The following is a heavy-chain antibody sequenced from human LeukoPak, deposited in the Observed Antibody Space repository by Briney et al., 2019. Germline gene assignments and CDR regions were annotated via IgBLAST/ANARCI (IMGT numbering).Heavy chain of an antibody. J-gene: IGHJ6*03. Sequence: GGSLRLSCAASGFTFSSFDMHWVRQPTGQGLEWVSTIGTASDTYYPGSVEGRFTLSRDNAKNSLYLQMNSLTAGDTAMYYCARAPPRGKYYYRDVWGKGTTVTVSS. CDR2: IGTASDT. CDR1: GFTFSSFD. D-gene: IGHD1-1*01. V-gene: IGHV3-13*01. CDR3: ARAPPRGKYYYRDV.